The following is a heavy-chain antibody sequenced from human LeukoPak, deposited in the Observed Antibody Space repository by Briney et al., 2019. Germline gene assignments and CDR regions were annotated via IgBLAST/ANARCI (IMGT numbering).Heavy chain of an antibody. V-gene: IGHV3-23*01. CDR3: AKGAYSREWFEEEEGGAEYFHH. J-gene: IGHJ1*01. D-gene: IGHD3-10*01. CDR2: IRGSGHKK. Sequence: GGSLRLPCAASGYTFSHYSKNWVRQAPGKGLEWLSRIRGSGHKKYYEDSVKGRFTISRDNSKNTVYLQMSSVRAEDTATYFCAKGAYSREWFEEEEGGAEYFHHWGQGSLVVVSA. CDR1: GYTFSHYS.